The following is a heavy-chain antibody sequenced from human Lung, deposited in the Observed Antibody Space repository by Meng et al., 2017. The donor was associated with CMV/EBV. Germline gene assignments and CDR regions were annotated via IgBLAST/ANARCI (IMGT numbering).Heavy chain of an antibody. J-gene: IGHJ5*02. V-gene: IGHV1-18*01. CDR2: ISAYNGDT. CDR1: GYTFTDYG. D-gene: IGHD2-2*01. Sequence: ASVXVSCKASGYTFTDYGISWVRRAPGQGLEWMGWISAYNGDTNYARNLRGRVTMTTDTSTTTAYMELRSLRSDDTAVYYCARDLQYCGSTSCYDDCFDPRXQGTLVTVSS. CDR3: ARDLQYCGSTSCYDDCFDP.